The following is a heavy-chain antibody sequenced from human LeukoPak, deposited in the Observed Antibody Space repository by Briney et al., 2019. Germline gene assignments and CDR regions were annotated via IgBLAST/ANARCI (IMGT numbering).Heavy chain of an antibody. D-gene: IGHD5-24*01. V-gene: IGHV4-34*01. CDR1: GGSFSGYY. CDR2: INHSGST. Sequence: PSETLSLTCAVYGGSFSGYYWSWIRQPPGKGLEWIGEINHSGSTNYNPSLKSRVTISVDTSKNQFSLKLSSVTAADPAVYYCAVTRWLRTFGDWGQGSPVTV. CDR3: AVTRWLRTFGD. J-gene: IGHJ4*02.